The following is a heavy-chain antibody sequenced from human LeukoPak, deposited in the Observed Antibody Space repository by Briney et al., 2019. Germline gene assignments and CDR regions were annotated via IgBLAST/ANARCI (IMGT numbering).Heavy chain of an antibody. V-gene: IGHV3-30-3*01. Sequence: GGSLRLSCAASGFTFSSYAMHWVRQAPGKGLEWVAVISYDGSNKYYADSVKGRFTISRDNSKNTLYLQMNSLRAEDTAVYYCASQASGSQDGYWGQGTLVTVSS. CDR2: ISYDGSNK. J-gene: IGHJ4*02. CDR1: GFTFSSYA. D-gene: IGHD1-26*01. CDR3: ASQASGSQDGY.